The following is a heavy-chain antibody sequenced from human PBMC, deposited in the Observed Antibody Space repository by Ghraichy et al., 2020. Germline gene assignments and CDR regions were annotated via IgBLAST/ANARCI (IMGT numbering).Heavy chain of an antibody. CDR2: IYNDDST. J-gene: IGHJ4*02. D-gene: IGHD3-3*01. CDR1: TFTVSSNY. V-gene: IGHV3-66*01. CDR3: ARGLYHDFWSGYYFDS. Sequence: GALRLSCAASTFTVSSNYMTWVRQAPGKGLECVSVIYNDDSTYYADSVKGRFTISRDSSKNSLYLQMNSLRVEDTAVYYCARGLYHDFWSGYYFDSWGQGTLVTVSS.